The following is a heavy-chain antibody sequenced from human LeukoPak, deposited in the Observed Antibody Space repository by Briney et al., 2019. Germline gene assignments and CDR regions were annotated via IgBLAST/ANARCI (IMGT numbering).Heavy chain of an antibody. CDR1: GYTFTSYY. Sequence: SVKVSCKASGYTFTSYYMHWVRQAPGQGREWMGRIIPIFHSADYAQKVQGRVTITTEQSTSTAYMELSSLRSEDTAVYYCARDIPGSTGHLNDAFDMWGQGTMVTVSS. V-gene: IGHV1-69*05. D-gene: IGHD3-22*01. CDR2: IIPIFHSA. CDR3: ARDIPGSTGHLNDAFDM. J-gene: IGHJ3*02.